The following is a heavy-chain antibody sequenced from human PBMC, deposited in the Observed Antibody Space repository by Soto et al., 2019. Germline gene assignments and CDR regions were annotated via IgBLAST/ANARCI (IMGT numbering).Heavy chain of an antibody. D-gene: IGHD6-13*01. J-gene: IGHJ6*02. CDR2: ISGSGRYT. V-gene: IGHV3-23*01. CDR1: GFTFDSCV. CDR3: AKDPPSERMQPDYGMDV. Sequence: GGSLRLSCAASGFTFDSCVMSWVRQAPGKVLEWLSLISGSGRYTDYADSVKGRFTISRDNSKNTLYLQMNSLRVEDTAVYYCAKDPPSERMQPDYGMDVWGQGXTVTVYS.